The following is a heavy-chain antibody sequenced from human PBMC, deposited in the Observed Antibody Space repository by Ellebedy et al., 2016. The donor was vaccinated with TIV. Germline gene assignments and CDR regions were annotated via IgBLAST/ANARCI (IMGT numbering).Heavy chain of an antibody. D-gene: IGHD6-13*01. Sequence: PGGSLRLSCVASGFTFSSYAMSWVRQAPGKGLEWVSLISSTGGNTYYTESVKGRFTISRDNSKNTVYLQMSSLRAEDAAVYYCARGDSSNWYDRWGQGTLVTVSS. V-gene: IGHV3-23*01. J-gene: IGHJ5*02. CDR2: ISSTGGNT. CDR1: GFTFSSYA. CDR3: ARGDSSNWYDR.